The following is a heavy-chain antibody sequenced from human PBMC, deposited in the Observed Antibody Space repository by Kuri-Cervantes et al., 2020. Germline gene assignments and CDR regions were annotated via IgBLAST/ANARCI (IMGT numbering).Heavy chain of an antibody. Sequence: GESLKISCAASGFTFSSCWMSWVRQAPGKGLEWVANIKQDGSEKYYVDSVKGRFTISRDNSKNTLYLQMNSLRAEYTAVYYCAKDSGTATLFDYWGQGTLVTVSS. J-gene: IGHJ4*02. CDR1: GFTFSSCW. CDR2: IKQDGSEK. D-gene: IGHD6-25*01. V-gene: IGHV3-7*01. CDR3: AKDSGTATLFDY.